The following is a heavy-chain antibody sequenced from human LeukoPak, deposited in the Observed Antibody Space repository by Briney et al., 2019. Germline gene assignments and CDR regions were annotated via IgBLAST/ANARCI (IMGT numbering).Heavy chain of an antibody. CDR1: GFTFSSYS. V-gene: IGHV3-21*01. CDR2: ISSSSSYI. J-gene: IGHJ6*02. CDR3: ARDGGMDDILTGYYKIPYYGMDV. Sequence: GGSLRLPCAASGFTFSSYSMNWVRQAPGKGLEWVSSISSSSSYIYYADSVKGRFTISRDNAKNSLYLQMNSLRAEDTAVYYCARDGGMDDILTGYYKIPYYGMDVWGQGTTVTVSS. D-gene: IGHD3-9*01.